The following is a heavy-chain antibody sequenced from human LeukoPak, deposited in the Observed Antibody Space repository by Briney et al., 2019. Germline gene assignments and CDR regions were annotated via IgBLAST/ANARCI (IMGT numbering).Heavy chain of an antibody. J-gene: IGHJ4*02. Sequence: SETLSLTCTVSGGSISSGDYYWSWIRQPPGKGLEWIGYIYYSGSTYYNPSLKSRVTISVDTSKNQISLELSSVTAADTAVYYCASFYQAYYFDFWGQGTLVTVSS. CDR2: IYYSGST. CDR3: ASFYQAYYFDF. CDR1: GGSISSGDYY. V-gene: IGHV4-30-4*01. D-gene: IGHD2-21*01.